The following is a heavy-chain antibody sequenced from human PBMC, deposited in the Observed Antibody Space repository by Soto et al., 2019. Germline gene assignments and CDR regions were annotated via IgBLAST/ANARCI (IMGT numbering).Heavy chain of an antibody. D-gene: IGHD2-21*02. J-gene: IGHJ4*02. Sequence: QVQLVQSGAEEKKPGASVKVSCKASGYTFTSYAMHWVRQAPGQRLEWMGWINAGNGNTKYSQKFQGRVTITRDTSASTAYMELSSLRAEDTAVYYCARSIVVVPALDYWGQGTLVTVSS. V-gene: IGHV1-3*05. CDR3: ARSIVVVPALDY. CDR1: GYTFTSYA. CDR2: INAGNGNT.